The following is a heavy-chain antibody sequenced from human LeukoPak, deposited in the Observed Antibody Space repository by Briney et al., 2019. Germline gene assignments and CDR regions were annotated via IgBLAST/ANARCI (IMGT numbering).Heavy chain of an antibody. CDR3: ARDRITMIVVAHNWFDP. CDR2: ISSSSSYI. Sequence: GGSLRLSCAASGFTFSSYSMNWVRQAPGRGREWASSISSSSSYIYYADSVKSRFTISRDNAKNSLYLQMNSLRAEDTAVYYCARDRITMIVVAHNWFDPWGQGTLVTVSS. J-gene: IGHJ5*02. CDR1: GFTFSSYS. V-gene: IGHV3-21*01. D-gene: IGHD3-22*01.